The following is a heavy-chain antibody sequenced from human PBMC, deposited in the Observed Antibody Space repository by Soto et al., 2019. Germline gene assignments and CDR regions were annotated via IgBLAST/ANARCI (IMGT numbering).Heavy chain of an antibody. CDR3: AKVSSSVIDHMHYYMDV. CDR2: ISGSGGST. D-gene: IGHD6-6*01. V-gene: IGHV3-23*01. J-gene: IGHJ6*03. CDR1: GFTFSSYA. Sequence: EVQLLESGGGLVQPGGSLRLSCAASGFTFSSYAMSWVRQAPGKGLEWVSAISGSGGSTYYADSVKGRFTISRDNSKNTLELQMNSLRAEDTAVYYCAKVSSSVIDHMHYYMDVWVKGTTVTVSS.